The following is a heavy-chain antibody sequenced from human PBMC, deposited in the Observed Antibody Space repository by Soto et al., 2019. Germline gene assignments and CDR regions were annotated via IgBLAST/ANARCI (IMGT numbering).Heavy chain of an antibody. V-gene: IGHV3-66*01. CDR1: GFTVSSNY. Sequence: GGSLRLSCAASGFTVSSNYMSWVRQAPGKGLEWVSVIYSGGSTYYADSVKGRFTISRDNSKNTLYLQMNSLRAEDTDVYYCAREDYYDSSGSIDYWGQGTLVTVSS. CDR3: AREDYYDSSGSIDY. D-gene: IGHD3-22*01. J-gene: IGHJ4*02. CDR2: IYSGGST.